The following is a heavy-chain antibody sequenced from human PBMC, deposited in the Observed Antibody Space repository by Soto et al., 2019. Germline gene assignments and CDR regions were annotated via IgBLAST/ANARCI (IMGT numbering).Heavy chain of an antibody. J-gene: IGHJ6*03. D-gene: IGHD3-10*01. CDR3: ARGWFGPDV. CDR2: IDKVGTDS. CDR1: EFTFSGRS. Sequence: EVQLVESGGDLVQPGGSLRLSCAASEFTFSGRSVHWVRQAPGKGLVWVSGIDKVGTDSTYADSVKGRFTSSRDNAKNTVYLQMSSLRVEDTAVHYCARGWFGPDVWGKGTTVTVSS. V-gene: IGHV3-74*01.